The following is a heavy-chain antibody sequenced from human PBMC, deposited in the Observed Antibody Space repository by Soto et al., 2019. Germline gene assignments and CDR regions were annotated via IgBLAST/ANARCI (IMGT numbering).Heavy chain of an antibody. V-gene: IGHV6-1*01. Sequence: SHTLSLTCVISGYSVSSNSAAWNWIRQSPSRGLEWLGRTYYRSKWYNDYAVSVKSRITINPDTSKNQFSLQLNSVTPEDTAVYYCAREKRVRWYFDYWGQGTLVTVSS. J-gene: IGHJ4*02. D-gene: IGHD2-15*01. CDR2: TYYRSKWYN. CDR1: GYSVSSNSAA. CDR3: AREKRVRWYFDY.